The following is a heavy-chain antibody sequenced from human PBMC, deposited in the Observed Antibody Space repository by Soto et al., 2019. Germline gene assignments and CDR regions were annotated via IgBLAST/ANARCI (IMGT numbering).Heavy chain of an antibody. CDR3: ARDHHSSRPYYLDS. CDR1: GYTFTAYS. D-gene: IGHD6-19*01. J-gene: IGHJ4*02. CDR2: INAGNGDT. V-gene: IGHV1-3*01. Sequence: QVQLVQSGAEVKKPGASVKLSCKASGYTFTAYSMHWARQAPGQGPEWMGWINAGNGDTKYSQKFLGRVAITRDTPASTVYMELSSLTSEDTAVYFCARDHHSSRPYYLDSWGQGTLVTVSS.